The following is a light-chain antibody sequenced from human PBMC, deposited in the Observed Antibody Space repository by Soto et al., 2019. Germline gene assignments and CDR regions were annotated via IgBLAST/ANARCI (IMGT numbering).Light chain of an antibody. CDR1: QSVSSN. CDR2: GAS. Sequence: EIVMTQSPATLSVSPGERATLSCRASQSVSSNLAWYQHKPGQAPRLLIYGASTRATGIPARFSGSGSGTEFTLTISSLQSEDFAVYYCQQYEKWPPSITFGQGTRLEIK. V-gene: IGKV3-15*01. CDR3: QQYEKWPPSIT. J-gene: IGKJ5*01.